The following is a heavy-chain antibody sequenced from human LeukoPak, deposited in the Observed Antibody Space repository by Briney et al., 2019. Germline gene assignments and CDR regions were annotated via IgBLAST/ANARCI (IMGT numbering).Heavy chain of an antibody. CDR3: ARSGAEDYYDSSGYSNWFDP. Sequence: GGSLRLSCAASGFTFSSYGMHWVRQAPGKGLEWVAVISYDGSNKYYADSVKGRFTISRDNSKNTLYLQMNSLRAEDTAVYYCARSGAEDYYDSSGYSNWFDPWGQGTLVTVSS. D-gene: IGHD3-22*01. CDR2: ISYDGSNK. CDR1: GFTFSSYG. J-gene: IGHJ5*02. V-gene: IGHV3-30*03.